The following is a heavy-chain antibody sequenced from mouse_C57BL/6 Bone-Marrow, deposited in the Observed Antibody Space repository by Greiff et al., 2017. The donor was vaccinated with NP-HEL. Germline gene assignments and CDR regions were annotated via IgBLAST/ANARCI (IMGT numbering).Heavy chain of an antibody. CDR2: ISYSGST. CDR1: GYSITSDY. V-gene: IGHV3-8*01. J-gene: IGHJ4*01. Sequence: VQLKQSGPGLAKPSQTLSLTCSVTGYSITSDYWNWIRKFPGNKLEYMGYISYSGSTYYNPSLKSRISITRDTSKNQYYLQLNSVTTEDTATYYCARYSNYVGYAMDYWGQGTSVTVSS. D-gene: IGHD2-5*01. CDR3: ARYSNYVGYAMDY.